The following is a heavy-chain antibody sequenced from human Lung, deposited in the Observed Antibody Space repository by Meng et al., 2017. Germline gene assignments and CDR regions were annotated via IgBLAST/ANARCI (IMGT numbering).Heavy chain of an antibody. Sequence: QVQLQESGPGLVQPSETLSLTCTVSCGSISWYYWSWIRQPPGKELEWIGYSHYSGRTNYKPSLKSRVTISVDTSKNQFSLKLSSVTAADTAVYYCARHPQFGTTMIEYWGQGTLVTVSS. CDR2: SHYSGRT. CDR1: CGSISWYY. V-gene: IGHV4-59*08. J-gene: IGHJ4*02. CDR3: ARHPQFGTTMIEY. D-gene: IGHD1-7*01.